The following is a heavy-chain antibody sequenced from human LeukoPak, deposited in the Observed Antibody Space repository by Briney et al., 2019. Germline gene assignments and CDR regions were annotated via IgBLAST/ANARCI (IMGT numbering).Heavy chain of an antibody. J-gene: IGHJ4*02. CDR2: ISSSGSNI. D-gene: IGHD3-10*01. CDR3: ARIYFGAGSYRY. Sequence: GGSLRLSCAAPGFTFSSFEMNWIRQAPGKGLEWVSSISSSGSNIYYADSVKGRFTISRDNAKNSLYLQMDSLRAEDTAVYYCARIYFGAGSYRYWGQGTLVTVSS. V-gene: IGHV3-48*03. CDR1: GFTFSSFE.